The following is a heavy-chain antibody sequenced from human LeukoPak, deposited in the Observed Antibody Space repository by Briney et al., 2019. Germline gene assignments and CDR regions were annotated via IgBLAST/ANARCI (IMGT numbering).Heavy chain of an antibody. CDR2: ISSGVNT. J-gene: IGHJ4*02. D-gene: IGHD3-9*01. CDR1: GASISTGLYY. V-gene: IGHV4-61*02. CDR3: ARDYDILTGYRRFDNHFDY. Sequence: PSQTLSLTCTVSGASISTGLYYWNWIRQPAGKGLEWIGRISSGVNTNYNPSLKSRVTISIHTSKNQFSLKLSSVTAADTAVYYCARDYDILTGYRRFDNHFDYWGQGTLVTVSS.